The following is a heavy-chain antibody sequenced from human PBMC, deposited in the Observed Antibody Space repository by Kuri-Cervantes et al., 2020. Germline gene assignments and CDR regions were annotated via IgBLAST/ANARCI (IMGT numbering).Heavy chain of an antibody. CDR2: IYTSGST. CDR1: GGSISSYY. D-gene: IGHD2-2*01. J-gene: IGHJ6*02. CDR3: ARKAPDIVVVPAATVYYYYGMDV. V-gene: IGHV4-4*07. Sequence: SETLSLTCPVSGGSISSYYWSWIRQPAGKGLEWIGRIYTSGSTNYNPSLKSRVTMSVDTSKNQFSLKLSSVTAADTAVYYCARKAPDIVVVPAATVYYYYGMDVWGQGTTVTVSS.